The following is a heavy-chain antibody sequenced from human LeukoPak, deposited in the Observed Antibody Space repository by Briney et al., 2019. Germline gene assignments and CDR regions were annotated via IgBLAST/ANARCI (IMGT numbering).Heavy chain of an antibody. CDR3: AKDYYDSSGYSFHLYDY. Sequence: GGSMRLSCAASGFTFSSYAMSWVRQAPGKGLEWVSAISGSGGSTYYADSVKGRFTISRDNSKNTLYLQMSSLRAEDTAVYYCAKDYYDSSGYSFHLYDYWGQGTLVTVSS. V-gene: IGHV3-23*01. D-gene: IGHD3-22*01. J-gene: IGHJ4*02. CDR1: GFTFSSYA. CDR2: ISGSGGST.